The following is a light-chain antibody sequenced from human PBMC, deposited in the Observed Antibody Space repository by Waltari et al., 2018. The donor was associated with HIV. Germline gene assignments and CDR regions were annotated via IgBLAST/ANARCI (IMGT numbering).Light chain of an antibody. CDR2: KAS. CDR1: QSISSW. V-gene: IGKV1-5*03. J-gene: IGKJ1*01. Sequence: DIQMTQSPSTLSASVGDRVTITCRGSQSISSWLAWYQQKTGKAPKLLIYKASSLESGIPSRFSGSGSGTEFTLTISSLQPDDFATYYCQQYNSYSRTFGQGTKVEIK. CDR3: QQYNSYSRT.